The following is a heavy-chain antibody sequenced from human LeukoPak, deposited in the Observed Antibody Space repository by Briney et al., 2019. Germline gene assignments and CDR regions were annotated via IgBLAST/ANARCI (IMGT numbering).Heavy chain of an antibody. J-gene: IGHJ4*02. CDR3: ARGGDYVNLHFDY. CDR1: GGSISSYY. CDR2: IYYSGST. Sequence: SETLSLTCTVSGGSISSYYWSWLRQPPGKGLEWIGYIYYSGSTNYNPSLKSRVTISVDTSKNQFSLKLSSVTAADTAVYYCARGGDYVNLHFDYWGQGTLVTVSS. V-gene: IGHV4-59*01. D-gene: IGHD4-17*01.